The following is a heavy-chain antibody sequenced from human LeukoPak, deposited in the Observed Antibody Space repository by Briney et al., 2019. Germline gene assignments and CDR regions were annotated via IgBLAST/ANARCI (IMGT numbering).Heavy chain of an antibody. CDR1: GYSFTSYW. CDR2: IDPSDSYD. Sequence: GESLRISCKGSGYSFTSYWISWVRQMRGKGLEWMGRIDPSDSYDNYRQTFQGHVTISADKSISTAYLQWSSLKASDTAMYYCARHSYGSGSYYYYYGMDVWGKGTTVTVSS. V-gene: IGHV5-10-1*01. J-gene: IGHJ6*04. CDR3: ARHSYGSGSYYYYYGMDV. D-gene: IGHD3-10*01.